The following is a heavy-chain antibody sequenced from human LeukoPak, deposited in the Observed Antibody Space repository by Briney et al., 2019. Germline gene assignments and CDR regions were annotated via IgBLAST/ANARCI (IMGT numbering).Heavy chain of an antibody. CDR3: ARDKHLVVPEGYYYYMDV. CDR1: GGTFSSYA. Sequence: ASVKVSCKASGGTFSSYAISWVRQAPGQGLEWMGGIIPIFGTANYAQKFQGRVTITTDESTSTAYMELSGLRSEDTAVYYCARDKHLVVPEGYYYYMDVWGKGTTVTVSS. D-gene: IGHD2-2*01. J-gene: IGHJ6*03. CDR2: IIPIFGTA. V-gene: IGHV1-69*05.